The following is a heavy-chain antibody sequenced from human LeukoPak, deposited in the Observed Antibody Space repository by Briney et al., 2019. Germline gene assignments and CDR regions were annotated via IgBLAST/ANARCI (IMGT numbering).Heavy chain of an antibody. D-gene: IGHD3-10*01. CDR2: IGGSSSFI. J-gene: IGHJ4*02. V-gene: IGHV3-48*01. CDR3: ARGRFGSGSLHNFDY. Sequence: PGGSLRLSCAASGFTFNNYGMNWVRQAPGKGLEWISYIGGSSSFIYYADSVKGRFTISRDNAKNSLFLQMNSLRPEDTAVYYCARGRFGSGSLHNFDYWGQGTLVTVSS. CDR1: GFTFNNYG.